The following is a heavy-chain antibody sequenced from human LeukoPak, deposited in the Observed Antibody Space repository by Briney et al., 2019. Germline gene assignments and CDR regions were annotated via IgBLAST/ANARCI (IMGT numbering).Heavy chain of an antibody. CDR2: IYSGDST. V-gene: IGHV3-53*01. CDR1: GFTFSSYG. J-gene: IGHJ4*02. CDR3: ARLDGGGYFDY. Sequence: GGSLRLSCAASGFTFSSYGMHWVRQAPGKGLEWVSAIYSGDSTYYADSVKGRFTISRDNSKNTLYLQMNSLRAEDTAVYYCARLDGGGYFDYWGQGTLVTVSS. D-gene: IGHD4-23*01.